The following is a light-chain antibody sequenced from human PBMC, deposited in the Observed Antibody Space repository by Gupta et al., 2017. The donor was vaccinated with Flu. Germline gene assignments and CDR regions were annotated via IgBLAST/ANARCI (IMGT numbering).Light chain of an antibody. Sequence: GGNNVGSKPVHGYQQKPRQAPVLVVYDDSDRPSGIPDRFSGFNAGNTATLTISSVEAGDEADYYCQVWDSGSDQWVFGGGTKLTVL. V-gene: IGLV3-21*02. J-gene: IGLJ3*02. CDR1: NVGSKP. CDR2: DDS. CDR3: QVWDSGSDQWV.